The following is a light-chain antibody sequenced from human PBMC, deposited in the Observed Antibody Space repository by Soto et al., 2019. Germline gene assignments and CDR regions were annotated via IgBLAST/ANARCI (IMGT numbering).Light chain of an antibody. J-gene: IGKJ2*01. CDR3: QQYNNWPPET. CDR2: AAS. Sequence: EIVLTQSPGTLSLSPGERATLPCRASQSVASGYLAWYQQKRGQAPRLLIYAASSRATGISDRFSGNGSGTDFTLTISSLQSEDFAVYYCQQYNNWPPETFGQGTKVDIK. CDR1: QSVASGY. V-gene: IGKV3-20*01.